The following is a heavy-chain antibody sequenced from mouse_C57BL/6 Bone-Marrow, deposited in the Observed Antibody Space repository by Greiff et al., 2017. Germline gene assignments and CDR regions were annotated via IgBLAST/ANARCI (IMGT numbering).Heavy chain of an antibody. Sequence: EVMLVESGAELVRPGVSVKLSCTASGFNIKDEYMHWVKQRPEQGLEWIGWIDPENGDTEYASKFQGKATITVDTASNTAYMQLSSLTSEDTTVYYCTRIAYWGQGTLVTVSA. V-gene: IGHV14-4*01. CDR3: TRIAY. J-gene: IGHJ3*01. CDR2: IDPENGDT. CDR1: GFNIKDEY.